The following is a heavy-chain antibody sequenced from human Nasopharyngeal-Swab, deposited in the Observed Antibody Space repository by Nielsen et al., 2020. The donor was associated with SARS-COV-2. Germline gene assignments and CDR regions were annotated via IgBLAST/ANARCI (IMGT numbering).Heavy chain of an antibody. D-gene: IGHD2-15*01. V-gene: IGHV3-23*01. CDR1: GFTFSNYA. Sequence: GESLKISCTASGFTFSNYAMTWVRQAPGKGLEWVSSIRVSGDTTYYADSVKGRFTISRDSSKNTLYLQMNSLRAEDTAVYYCARTRYCSSGSCYMDVWGKGTTVTVSS. CDR2: IRVSGDTT. CDR3: ARTRYCSSGSCYMDV. J-gene: IGHJ6*03.